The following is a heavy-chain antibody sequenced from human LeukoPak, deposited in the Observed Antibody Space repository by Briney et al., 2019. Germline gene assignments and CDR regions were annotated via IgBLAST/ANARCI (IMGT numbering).Heavy chain of an antibody. Sequence: AGSLTLSCAASGFTFSSYEMNWVRQAPGKGLEWVPYISSSGSTIYYADSVKGRFTISRDNAKNSLYLQMNSLRAEDTAVYYCARERNYYDSGAFGWGQGTLVTVSS. CDR3: ARERNYYDSGAFG. CDR2: ISSSGSTI. V-gene: IGHV3-48*03. D-gene: IGHD3-22*01. J-gene: IGHJ4*02. CDR1: GFTFSSYE.